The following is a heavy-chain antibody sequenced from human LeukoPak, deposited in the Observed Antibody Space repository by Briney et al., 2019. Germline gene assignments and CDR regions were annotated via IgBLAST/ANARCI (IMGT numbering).Heavy chain of an antibody. D-gene: IGHD3-10*02. CDR2: ISDSGGGT. CDR1: GFTFSSFD. Sequence: GGSLRLSCAASGFTFSSFDMSWVRQAPGKGLEWVSAISDSGGGTHYADSVKGRFTISRDNAKNSLYLQMNSLRAEDTAVYYCAELGITMIGGVWGKGTTVTISS. CDR3: AELGITMIGGV. J-gene: IGHJ6*04. V-gene: IGHV3-23*01.